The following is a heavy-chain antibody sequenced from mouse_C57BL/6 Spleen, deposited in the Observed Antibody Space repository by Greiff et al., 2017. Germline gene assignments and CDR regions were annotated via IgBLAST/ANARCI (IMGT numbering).Heavy chain of an antibody. Sequence: QVQLQQSDAELVKPGASVKISCKVSGYTFTDHTIHWMKQRPEQGLEWIGYIYPRDGSTKYNETFKGKATLTADKSSSTAYMQLNSLTSEDSAVYFCAREGYYGSSGFYYAMDDWGQGTSVTVSS. CDR1: GYTFTDHT. CDR3: AREGYYGSSGFYYAMDD. V-gene: IGHV1-78*01. J-gene: IGHJ4*01. D-gene: IGHD1-1*01. CDR2: IYPRDGST.